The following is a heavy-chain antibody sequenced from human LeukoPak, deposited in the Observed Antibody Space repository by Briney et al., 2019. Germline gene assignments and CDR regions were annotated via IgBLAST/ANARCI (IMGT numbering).Heavy chain of an antibody. V-gene: IGHV1-2*02. CDR1: RYTFPAYD. J-gene: IGHJ4*02. CDR2: ITPYNGGT. D-gene: IGHD3-22*01. CDR3: ARVKMWDSSGYALDLDY. Sequence: ASVKVSCKGSRYTFPAYDMHWVRQAPGQGLEWMGWITPYNGGTNYAQKFQGRVTMTRDTSMSTAYMERSRLRSDDTAVYYCARVKMWDSSGYALDLDYWGQGTLVTVSS.